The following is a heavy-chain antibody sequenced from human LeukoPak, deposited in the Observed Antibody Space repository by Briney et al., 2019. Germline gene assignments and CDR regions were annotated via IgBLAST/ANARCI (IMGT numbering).Heavy chain of an antibody. D-gene: IGHD2-15*01. CDR1: GYTFINYD. V-gene: IGHV1-8*01. CDR3: AKAPPPHCSGGRCYSWGFVED. Sequence: GASVKVSCMASGYTFINYDINWVRQAAGQGPEWMGWMNPKSGNTGYAQRFQGRVTMTRDISINTAYMELNSLRSEDTAVYYCAKAPPPHCSGGRCYSWGFVEDWGQGTLVTVSS. J-gene: IGHJ4*02. CDR2: MNPKSGNT.